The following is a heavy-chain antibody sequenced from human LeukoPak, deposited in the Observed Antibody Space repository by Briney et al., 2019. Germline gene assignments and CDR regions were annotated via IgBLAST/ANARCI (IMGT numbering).Heavy chain of an antibody. V-gene: IGHV4-4*07. CDR1: GGSISSYY. CDR2: IYTSGST. CDR3: ARTTEGGYTYDYFYYYYMDV. J-gene: IGHJ6*03. D-gene: IGHD5-18*01. Sequence: SETLSLTCTISGGSISSYYWSWIRQPAGKGLEWIGRIYTSGSTNYNPSLKSRVTMSVDTSKNQFSLKLSSVTAADTAVYFCARTTEGGYTYDYFYYYYMDVWGKGTTVTISS.